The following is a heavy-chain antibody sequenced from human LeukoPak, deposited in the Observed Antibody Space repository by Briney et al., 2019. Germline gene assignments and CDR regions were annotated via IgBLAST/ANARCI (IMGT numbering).Heavy chain of an antibody. D-gene: IGHD2-21*01. CDR3: AKGRVVDDS. CDR1: GFTFSSYG. CDR2: IRYDGSK. V-gene: IGHV3-30*02. J-gene: IGHJ5*01. Sequence: GGSLRLSCAASGFTFSSYGMHWVRQAPGKGLEWVAFIRYDGSKYYADSVKGRFTISRDISKNTLYLQMDSLRLEDSALYYCAKGRVVDDSWGQGTLVTVSS.